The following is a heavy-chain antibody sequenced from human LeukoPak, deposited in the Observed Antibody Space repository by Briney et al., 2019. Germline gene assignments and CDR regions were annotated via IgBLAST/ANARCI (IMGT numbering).Heavy chain of an antibody. Sequence: PGGSLRLSCAASGFTFSSYWMSWIRQAPGKGLEWVANIKQDGSEKYYVDSVKGRFTISRDNAKNSLYLQMNSLRAEDTAVYYCARDQWAVGATYPRYFDYWGQGTLVTVSS. J-gene: IGHJ4*02. CDR3: ARDQWAVGATYPRYFDY. V-gene: IGHV3-7*01. CDR1: GFTFSSYW. CDR2: IKQDGSEK. D-gene: IGHD1-26*01.